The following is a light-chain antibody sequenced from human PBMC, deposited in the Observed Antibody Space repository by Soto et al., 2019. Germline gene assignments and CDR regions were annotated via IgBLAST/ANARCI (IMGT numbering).Light chain of an antibody. J-gene: IGKJ4*01. CDR1: QSVSSSY. Sequence: PVIVSLYPDERATPSCRASQSVSSSYLAWYQQKPGQAPRLLIYGASSRATGIPDRFSGSGSGTDFTLTISRLEPEDFAVYYCHPSGKLLTFGEVAKV. CDR2: GAS. CDR3: HPSGKLLT. V-gene: IGKV3-20*01.